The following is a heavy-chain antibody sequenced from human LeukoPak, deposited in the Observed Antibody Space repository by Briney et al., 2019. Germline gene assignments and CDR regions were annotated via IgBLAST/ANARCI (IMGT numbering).Heavy chain of an antibody. CDR1: GFTFSSYG. D-gene: IGHD4-17*01. Sequence: EGSLGLSCAASGFTFSSYGMHWVRQAPGKGLEWVAVISYDGSNKYYADSVKGRFTISRDNSKNTLYLQMNSLRAEDTAVYYCAKLTTTVTTEGIDYWGQGTLVTVSS. CDR3: AKLTTTVTTEGIDY. V-gene: IGHV3-30*18. CDR2: ISYDGSNK. J-gene: IGHJ4*02.